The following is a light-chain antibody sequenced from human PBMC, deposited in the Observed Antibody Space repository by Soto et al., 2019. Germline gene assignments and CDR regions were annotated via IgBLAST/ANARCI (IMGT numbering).Light chain of an antibody. CDR3: QSKRIT. Sequence: EFVLTQSPGTLSLSPGERATLSCRASQSVSSSYLAWYQQRPGQAPRLLIYGASSRATGIPDGFSGSGSGTEFTLTISRLEPEDFAVYYWQSKRITFGQGTRLEIK. J-gene: IGKJ5*01. CDR1: QSVSSSY. V-gene: IGKV3-20*01. CDR2: GAS.